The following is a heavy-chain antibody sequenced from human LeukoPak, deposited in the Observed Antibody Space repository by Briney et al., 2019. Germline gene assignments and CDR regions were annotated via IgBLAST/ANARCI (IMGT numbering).Heavy chain of an antibody. Sequence: SVKVSCKASGGTFSSYAISWVRQAPGQGLERMGGIIPIFGTANYAQKFQGRVTITADESTSTAYMELSSLRSEDTAVYYCAREYSSSPYYFDYWGQGTLVTVSS. CDR3: AREYSSSPYYFDY. CDR1: GGTFSSYA. D-gene: IGHD6-6*01. V-gene: IGHV1-69*13. CDR2: IIPIFGTA. J-gene: IGHJ4*02.